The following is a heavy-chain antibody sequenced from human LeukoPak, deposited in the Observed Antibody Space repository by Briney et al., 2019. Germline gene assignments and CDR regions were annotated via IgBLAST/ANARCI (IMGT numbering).Heavy chain of an antibody. CDR2: INHSGST. D-gene: IGHD3-10*01. CDR3: GREAQGRGY. CDR1: GGSFSGYY. V-gene: IGHV4-34*01. J-gene: IGHJ4*02. Sequence: SETLSLTCAVYGGSFSGYYWSWIRQPPGKGLEWIGEINHSGSTNYNPSLKSRVTISVDTSKNQFSLKLSSVTAADTAVYYCGREAQGRGYWGQGTLVTVSS.